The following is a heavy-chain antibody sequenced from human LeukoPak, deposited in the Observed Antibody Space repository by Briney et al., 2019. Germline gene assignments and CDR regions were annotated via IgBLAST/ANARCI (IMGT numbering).Heavy chain of an antibody. CDR1: GYTFTDYY. V-gene: IGHV1-2*02. D-gene: IGHD3-22*01. Sequence: GASVKVSCEASGYTFTDYYMYWVRQAPGQGLEWMGWINPRTGGTNYAQKFQGRVTMTRDTSISTAYMELSRLRSDDTAVYYCARASLYVSSGSGYWGQGTLVTASS. CDR3: ARASLYVSSGSGY. J-gene: IGHJ4*02. CDR2: INPRTGGT.